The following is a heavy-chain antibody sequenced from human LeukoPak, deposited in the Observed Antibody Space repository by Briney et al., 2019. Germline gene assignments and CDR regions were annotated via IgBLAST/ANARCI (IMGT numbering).Heavy chain of an antibody. V-gene: IGHV3-30-3*01. Sequence: GRSLRLSCAASGFTFPHYAMHWVRQAPGKGLEWVAVIAYDGSNKYYADSVKGRFTISRDNSKNTLYLQMNSLRVDDTTVYYCAREDYGKHYFDYWGQGTLVTVSS. D-gene: IGHD4-17*01. J-gene: IGHJ4*02. CDR3: AREDYGKHYFDY. CDR1: GFTFPHYA. CDR2: IAYDGSNK.